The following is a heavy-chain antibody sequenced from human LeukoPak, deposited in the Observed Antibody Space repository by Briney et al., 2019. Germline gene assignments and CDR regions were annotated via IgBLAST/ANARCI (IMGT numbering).Heavy chain of an antibody. V-gene: IGHV5-51*01. CDR2: IYPGDSDT. CDR1: GYGFTSYW. J-gene: IGHJ3*02. Sequence: GAPLKISCRGSGYGFTSYWIGWVRQMPGKGLEWMGIIYPGDSDTRYSPSFQGQVTISADKSITTAYLQWSSLRASDTAMYYCARPANRGDAFDIWGQGTMVTVSS. CDR3: ARPANRGDAFDI. D-gene: IGHD2/OR15-2a*01.